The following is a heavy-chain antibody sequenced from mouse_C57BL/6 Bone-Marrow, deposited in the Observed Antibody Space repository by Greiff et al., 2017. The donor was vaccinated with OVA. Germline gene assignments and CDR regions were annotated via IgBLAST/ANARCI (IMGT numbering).Heavy chain of an antibody. CDR3: ARNDSSGPSLIAY. Sequence: VQLQQSGPELVKPGASVTISCKASGYSFTDYNMNWVKQSNGKSLEWIGVINPNSGTTSYNQKFKGKATLTVDQSSSTAYMQLNSLTSEDSAVYYCARNDSSGPSLIAYWGQGTLVTVSA. D-gene: IGHD3-2*02. V-gene: IGHV1-39*01. CDR2: INPNSGTT. CDR1: GYSFTDYN. J-gene: IGHJ3*01.